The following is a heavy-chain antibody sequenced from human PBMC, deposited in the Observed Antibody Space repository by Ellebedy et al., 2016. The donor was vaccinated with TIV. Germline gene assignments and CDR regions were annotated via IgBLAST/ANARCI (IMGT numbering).Heavy chain of an antibody. Sequence: ASVKVSCXASGYTFTGTDYYMPCVRQAPGQGLEWMGWINPKSGGTNYARKFQGRVTMTRDTSISTAYMELSRLRSDDTAVFYCARGFVWFSYAFDVWGQGTMVTVSP. D-gene: IGHD2-21*01. CDR3: ARGFVWFSYAFDV. CDR2: INPKSGGT. J-gene: IGHJ3*01. CDR1: GYTFTGTDYY. V-gene: IGHV1-2*02.